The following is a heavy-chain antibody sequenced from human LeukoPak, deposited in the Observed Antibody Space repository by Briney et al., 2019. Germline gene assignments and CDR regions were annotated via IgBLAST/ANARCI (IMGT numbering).Heavy chain of an antibody. D-gene: IGHD2/OR15-2a*01. Sequence: ASVKVSCKASGYTFTGYYMHWVRQAPGQGLEWMGWINPNSGGTNYAQKFQGRVTMTRDTSISTAYMELSRLRSDDTAVYYCATLPDMYSLFDYWGQGTLVTVSS. J-gene: IGHJ4*02. CDR1: GYTFTGYY. CDR3: ATLPDMYSLFDY. CDR2: INPNSGGT. V-gene: IGHV1-2*02.